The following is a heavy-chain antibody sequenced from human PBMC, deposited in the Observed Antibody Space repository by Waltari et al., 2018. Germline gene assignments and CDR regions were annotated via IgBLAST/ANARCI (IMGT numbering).Heavy chain of an antibody. CDR1: EYTFTSSY. V-gene: IGHV1-46*01. Sequence: QVQLVQSGAEVKKPGASVKISCKTSEYTFTSSYIHWVRQAPGQGLEWMGIINPSGGRTIDAQKFQGRVTMTRDTSTSTVYMELSSLRSEDTAVYYCALDTGALWMDVWGQGTTVTVSS. D-gene: IGHD2-21*01. CDR2: INPSGGRT. J-gene: IGHJ6*02. CDR3: ALDTGALWMDV.